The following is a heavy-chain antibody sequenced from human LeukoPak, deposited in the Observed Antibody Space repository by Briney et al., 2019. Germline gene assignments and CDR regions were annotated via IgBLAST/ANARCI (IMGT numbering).Heavy chain of an antibody. CDR1: GFTFSDYY. CDR2: ISSSGSTI. V-gene: IGHV3-11*01. J-gene: IGHJ4*02. CDR3: ARCRSYEQQPVQAYFDY. Sequence: GGSLRLSCAASGFTFSDYYMSWIRQAPGKGLEWVSYISSSGSTIYYADSVKGRFTISRDNAKNSLYLQMNSLRAEDTAVYYCARCRSYEQQPVQAYFDYWGQGTLVTVSS. D-gene: IGHD6-13*01.